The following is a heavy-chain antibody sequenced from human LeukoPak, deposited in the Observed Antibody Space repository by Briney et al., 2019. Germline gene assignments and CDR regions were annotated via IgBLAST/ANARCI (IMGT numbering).Heavy chain of an antibody. Sequence: SGGSLRLSCAASGFSLSSYWMHWVRQAPGKGLVWVSRISSDGSIINYADSVKGRFTISRDNAKNTLYLQMNSLRVEDTAVYYCARPAVAGLRAGGYDYWGQGTLVTVSS. V-gene: IGHV3-74*01. J-gene: IGHJ4*02. D-gene: IGHD6-19*01. CDR3: ARPAVAGLRAGGYDY. CDR1: GFSLSSYW. CDR2: ISSDGSII.